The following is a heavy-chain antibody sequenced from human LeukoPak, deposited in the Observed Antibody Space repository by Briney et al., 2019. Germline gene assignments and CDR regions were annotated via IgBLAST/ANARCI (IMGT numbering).Heavy chain of an antibody. Sequence: ASVKVSCKASGYTFTGYYMHWVRQAPGQGLEWMGWINPNSGGTNYAQKFQGRVTMTRDTSISTAYMELSRLRSDDTAVYYCARVPLAPVGYGYGPYFDYWGQGTLVTVSS. CDR2: INPNSGGT. CDR1: GYTFTGYY. D-gene: IGHD5-18*01. V-gene: IGHV1-2*02. J-gene: IGHJ4*02. CDR3: ARVPLAPVGYGYGPYFDY.